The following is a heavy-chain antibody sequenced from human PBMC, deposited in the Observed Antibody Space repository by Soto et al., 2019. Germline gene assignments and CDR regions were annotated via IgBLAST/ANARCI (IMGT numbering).Heavy chain of an antibody. J-gene: IGHJ6*03. CDR1: GGSFSGYY. Sequence: PSETLSLTCAVYGGSFSGYYWSWIRQPPGKGLEWIGEINHSGSTNYNPSLKSRVTISVDTSKNQFSLKLSSVTAADTALYYCARVPSYYYGSGSYYRPYYYYYMGVWGKGTTVTVSS. D-gene: IGHD3-10*01. CDR2: INHSGST. CDR3: ARVPSYYYGSGSYYRPYYYYYMGV. V-gene: IGHV4-34*01.